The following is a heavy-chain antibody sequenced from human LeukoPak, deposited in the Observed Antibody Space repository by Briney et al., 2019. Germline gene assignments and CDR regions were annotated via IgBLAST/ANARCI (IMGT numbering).Heavy chain of an antibody. CDR2: IYHSGST. CDR3: ARDLPSKARLYYLDY. J-gene: IGHJ4*02. CDR1: NYSISSGYY. D-gene: IGHD4-11*01. V-gene: IGHV4-38-2*02. Sequence: PSETLSLTCTVSNYSISSGYYWGWIRQPPGKGLEWIGSIYHSGSTYYNPSLKSRVTISVDTSKNQFSLKLSSVTAADTAVYYCARDLPSKARLYYLDYWGQGTLVTVSS.